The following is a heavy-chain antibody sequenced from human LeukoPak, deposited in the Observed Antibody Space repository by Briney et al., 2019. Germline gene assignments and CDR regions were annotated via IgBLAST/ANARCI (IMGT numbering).Heavy chain of an antibody. V-gene: IGHV3-23*01. Sequence: GGSLRLSCAASGFTFSTYAMSWVRQAPGKGLEWVSAISSSGGSTYYADSVKGRFTISRDNSKNTLYLQMNSLRAEDTAVYYCATRRYGSSGFDHWGQGTLVTVSS. J-gene: IGHJ4*02. CDR1: GFTFSTYA. CDR2: ISSSGGST. CDR3: ATRRYGSSGFDH. D-gene: IGHD3-22*01.